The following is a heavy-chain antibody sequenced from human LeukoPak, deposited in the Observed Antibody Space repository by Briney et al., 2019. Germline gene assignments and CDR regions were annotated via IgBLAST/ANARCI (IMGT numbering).Heavy chain of an antibody. Sequence: GESLKISCKGSGYSFTSYWIGWVRQMPGKGLEWMGIIYPGDSDTRYSPSFQGLVAISADKSISTTYLQWRSLKASDTAMFFCARRVVVASTSLGDVDHWGQGTLVTVSS. CDR2: IYPGDSDT. CDR1: GYSFTSYW. V-gene: IGHV5-51*01. CDR3: ARRVVVASTSLGDVDH. J-gene: IGHJ4*02. D-gene: IGHD2-15*01.